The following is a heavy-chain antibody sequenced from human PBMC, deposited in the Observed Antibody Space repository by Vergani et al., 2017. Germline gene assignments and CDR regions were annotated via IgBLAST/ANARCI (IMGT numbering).Heavy chain of an antibody. Sequence: VQLVESGGGLVKPGGSLRLSCAASGFTFSSYSMHWVRQAPGKGLEWMGGFDPEDGETIYAQKFQGRVTMTEDTSTDTAYMELSSLRSEDTAVYYCATVKAGYSSSWNTLYYFDYWGQGTLVTVSS. V-gene: IGHV1-24*01. CDR3: ATVKAGYSSSWNTLYYFDY. J-gene: IGHJ4*02. D-gene: IGHD6-13*01. CDR1: GFTFSSYS. CDR2: FDPEDGET.